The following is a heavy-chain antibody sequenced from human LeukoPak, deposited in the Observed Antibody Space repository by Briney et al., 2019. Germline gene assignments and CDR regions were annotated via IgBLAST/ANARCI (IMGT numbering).Heavy chain of an antibody. D-gene: IGHD4-17*01. CDR3: ARGRAVTTGDDY. CDR2: IFSSGST. CDR1: GGPINNY. Sequence: SETLSLTCTVSGGPINNYWSWIRQPAGKGLEWIGRIFSSGSTVYHPSLKSQVTMSVDTSRNSFSLKLTSVTAADTAVYYCARGRAVTTGDDYWGQGTLVTVSS. V-gene: IGHV4-4*07. J-gene: IGHJ4*02.